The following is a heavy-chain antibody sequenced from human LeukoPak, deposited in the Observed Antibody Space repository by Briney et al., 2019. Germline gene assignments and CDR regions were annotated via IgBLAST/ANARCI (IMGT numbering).Heavy chain of an antibody. J-gene: IGHJ4*02. CDR3: ARESGAAAPGL. CDR1: GFTFSSYW. CDR2: IKTDGSST. V-gene: IGHV3-74*01. Sequence: GGSLRLSCAASGFTFSSYWMYWVRQAPGKGLVWVSRIKTDGSSTGYADSVKGRFTISRDNAKNTLYLQMNSLRAEDTAVYYCARESGAAAPGLWGQGTLVTVSS. D-gene: IGHD6-13*01.